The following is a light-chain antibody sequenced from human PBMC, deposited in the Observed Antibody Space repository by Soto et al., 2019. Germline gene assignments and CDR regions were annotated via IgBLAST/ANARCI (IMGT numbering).Light chain of an antibody. CDR1: SSDVGGYNY. CDR2: EVS. CDR3: SSYTSRSTIV. Sequence: QSVLGQPSAVSGSPGHSITISCTGTSSDVGGYNYVSWYQQHPGKAPKLMIYEVSNRPSGVSNRFSGSKSGNTASLTISGLQAEDEADYYCSSYTSRSTIVFGTGTKVTVL. J-gene: IGLJ1*01. V-gene: IGLV2-14*01.